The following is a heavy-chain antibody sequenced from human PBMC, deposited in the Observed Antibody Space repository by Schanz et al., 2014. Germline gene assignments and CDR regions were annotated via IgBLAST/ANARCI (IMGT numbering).Heavy chain of an antibody. CDR2: ISDSGDST. CDR3: ARDYEGVLSPPRHDAFDV. D-gene: IGHD3-16*01. V-gene: IGHV3-11*06. J-gene: IGHJ3*01. CDR1: GFTFSDYY. Sequence: QVQLVESGGGLVKPGGSLRLSCAASGFTFSDYYMTWMRQAPGKGLEWISDISDSGDSTHYADSVKGRFTISRDNSKNPWFLRMSDRRAEDMVVYCGARDYEGVLSPPRHDAFDVWGQGTVVTVSS.